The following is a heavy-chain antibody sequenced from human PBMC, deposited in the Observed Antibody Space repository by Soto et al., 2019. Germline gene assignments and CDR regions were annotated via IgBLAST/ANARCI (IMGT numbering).Heavy chain of an antibody. Sequence: VGSLRLSCATSGFANYLIWVRQAPGKGLECVSGIFGGGRMYYADSVKGRFITSKDNSNNMVYLQMNSLRAEDTAIYYCARPSGNNERAFDLWGRGTVVTVSS. CDR2: IFGGGRM. CDR3: ARPSGNNERAFDL. D-gene: IGHD1-26*01. CDR1: GFANY. J-gene: IGHJ3*01. V-gene: IGHV3-53*01.